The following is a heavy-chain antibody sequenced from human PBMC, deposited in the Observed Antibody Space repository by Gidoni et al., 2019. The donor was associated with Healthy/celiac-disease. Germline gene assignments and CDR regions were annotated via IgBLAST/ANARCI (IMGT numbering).Heavy chain of an antibody. D-gene: IGHD6-13*01. CDR1: GFTFSNAW. V-gene: IGHV3-15*01. CDR3: TTDFLGSSWSWGYYYMDV. Sequence: EVQLVESGGGLVKPGGSLRLSCAASGFTFSNAWMSWVRQAPGKGLEWVGRIKSKTDGGTTDYAAPVKGRFTISRDDSKNTLYLQMNSLKTEDTAVYYCTTDFLGSSWSWGYYYMDVWGKGTTVTVSS. CDR2: IKSKTDGGTT. J-gene: IGHJ6*03.